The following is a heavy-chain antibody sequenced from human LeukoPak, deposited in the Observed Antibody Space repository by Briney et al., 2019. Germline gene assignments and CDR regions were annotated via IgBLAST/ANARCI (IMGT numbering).Heavy chain of an antibody. CDR1: RLTFSSYP. CDR3: ARTKKAYGAY. Sequence: GVSLTLSCAPSRLTFSSYPMHCVRQAPGKGLEWVAVISYDGSNKYSAASVTRRSTITRKNSTNTLNLQMSSLRAEDPAVYYRARTKKAYGAYWGERTLVTAYS. CDR2: ISYDGSNK. J-gene: IGHJ4*02. D-gene: IGHD4-17*01. V-gene: IGHV3-30*15.